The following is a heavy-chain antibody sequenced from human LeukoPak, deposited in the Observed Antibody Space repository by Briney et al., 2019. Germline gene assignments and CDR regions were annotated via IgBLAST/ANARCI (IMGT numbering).Heavy chain of an antibody. D-gene: IGHD1-1*01. CDR3: KSGGAAPGSFDY. J-gene: IGHJ4*02. V-gene: IGHV3-7*01. Sequence: GGSLRLSCAASGFTFSSYWMSWMRQAPGKGLEWVANIKYDGNEEYYVDSVKGRFTISRDNAKNSLYLQLNNLGVEDTAVYYCKSGGAAPGSFDYWGQGTLVTVSP. CDR2: IKYDGNEE. CDR1: GFTFSSYW.